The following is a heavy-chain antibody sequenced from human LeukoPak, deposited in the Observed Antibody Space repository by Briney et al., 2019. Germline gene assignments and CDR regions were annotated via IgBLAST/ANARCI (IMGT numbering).Heavy chain of an antibody. Sequence: GRSLRLSCAASGFTFSSYAMHWVRQAPGKGLEWVAVISYDGSNKYYADSVKGRFTIPRDNSKNTLYLQMNSLRAEDTAVYYCARGGYGSGSYLDYWGQGTLVTVSS. J-gene: IGHJ4*02. D-gene: IGHD3-10*01. CDR2: ISYDGSNK. V-gene: IGHV3-30-3*01. CDR1: GFTFSSYA. CDR3: ARGGYGSGSYLDY.